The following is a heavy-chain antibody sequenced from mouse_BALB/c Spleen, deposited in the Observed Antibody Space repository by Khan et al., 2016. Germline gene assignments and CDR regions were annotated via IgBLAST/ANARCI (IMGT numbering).Heavy chain of an antibody. D-gene: IGHD2-4*01. CDR2: IDPYNGGT. V-gene: IGHV1S135*01. CDR1: GYSFTDYN. J-gene: IGHJ3*01. CDR3: ARSTMITTDWFAY. Sequence: VQLQQSGPELVKPGASVKVSCKASGYSFTDYNMYWVKQSHGKSLEWIGYIDPYNGGTNYNQKFKDKATLTVDKSSSTAFMHLNSLTPEDSAVXYSARSTMITTDWFAYWGQGTLVTVSA.